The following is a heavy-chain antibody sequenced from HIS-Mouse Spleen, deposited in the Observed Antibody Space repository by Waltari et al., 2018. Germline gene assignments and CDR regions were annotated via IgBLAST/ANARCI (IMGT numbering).Heavy chain of an antibody. CDR1: GRSISSSSYY. J-gene: IGHJ2*01. CDR2: IYCRGDT. CDR3: AREIPFSSSWYDWYFDL. V-gene: IGHV4-39*07. D-gene: IGHD6-13*01. Sequence: QLQLQESVPGMVKPSETLSLTCTVSGRSISSSSYYCGWIRDRPRKGLEWVGSIYCRGDTYYNPSLNRRVSIAVDPSKNQFSLTLSVATAADTAVYYCAREIPFSSSWYDWYFDLVGRGTLVTVAS.